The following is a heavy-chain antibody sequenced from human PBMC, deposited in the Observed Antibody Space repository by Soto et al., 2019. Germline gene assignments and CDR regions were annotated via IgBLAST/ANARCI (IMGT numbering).Heavy chain of an antibody. CDR2: IYSGGST. CDR1: GFTVSRNY. CDR3: SSSGWYNDAFDI. V-gene: IGHV3-66*01. D-gene: IGHD6-19*01. Sequence: GSLRLSCAASGFTVSRNYISWVRQAPGKGLEWVSVIYSGGSTYYADSVKGRFTISRDNSKNTLYLQMNSLRAEDTAAYYCSSSGWYNDAFDIWGQGTMVTVSS. J-gene: IGHJ3*02.